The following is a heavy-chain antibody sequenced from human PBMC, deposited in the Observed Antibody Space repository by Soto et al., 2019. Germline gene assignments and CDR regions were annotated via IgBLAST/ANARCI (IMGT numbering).Heavy chain of an antibody. V-gene: IGHV3-23*01. J-gene: IGHJ6*02. D-gene: IGHD1-1*01. Sequence: GGSLRLSCAASGFTFGSYAMSWVRQAPGKGLEWVSAISGSGGSTYYADSVKGRFTISRVNSKNTLYLQMNSLRAEDTAVYYCAKGNYNVRYYGMDVWGQGTTVTVSS. CDR1: GFTFGSYA. CDR3: AKGNYNVRYYGMDV. CDR2: ISGSGGST.